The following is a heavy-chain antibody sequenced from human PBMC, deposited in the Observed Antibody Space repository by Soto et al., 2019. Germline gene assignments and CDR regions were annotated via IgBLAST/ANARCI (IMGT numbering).Heavy chain of an antibody. CDR2: ISTAHRDM. Sequence: QVQLVQSGTEVKKPGASVRVSCKASGYTFTNYGISWARQAPGQGLEWMGGISTAHRDMGYAQKFQGRATMTTDTSTNPAHLDVRKLRSYDTALSYRARELAYTPHYWGQGTLVTVSS. CDR1: GYTFTNYG. J-gene: IGHJ4*02. V-gene: IGHV1-18*04. D-gene: IGHD3-10*01. CDR3: ARELAYTPHY.